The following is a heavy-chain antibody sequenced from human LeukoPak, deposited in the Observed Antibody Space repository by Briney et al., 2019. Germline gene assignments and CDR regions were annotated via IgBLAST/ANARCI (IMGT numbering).Heavy chain of an antibody. Sequence: SETLSLTCADYGGSFSGYYWSWIRQPPGKGLEWIGEINHSGSTNYNPSLKSRVTISVDTSKNQFSLKLSSVTAADTAVYYCARGPTIVVVPAAPRWWFDPWGQGTLVTVSS. D-gene: IGHD2-2*01. J-gene: IGHJ5*02. CDR1: GGSFSGYY. CDR2: INHSGST. CDR3: ARGPTIVVVPAAPRWWFDP. V-gene: IGHV4-34*01.